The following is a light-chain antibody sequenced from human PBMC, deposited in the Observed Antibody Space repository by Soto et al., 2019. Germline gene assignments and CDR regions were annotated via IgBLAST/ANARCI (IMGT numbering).Light chain of an antibody. CDR1: SSDVGGYNY. J-gene: IGLJ3*02. CDR3: CSYAGSVWV. Sequence: QSALTQPRSVSGSPGQSVTISCTGTSSDVGGYNYVSWYQQHPGKAPKLMIYDVSKRPSGVPDRFSGSKSGNTASLTISGLQAEDEADYYCCSYAGSVWVFGGGTTVTVL. V-gene: IGLV2-11*01. CDR2: DVS.